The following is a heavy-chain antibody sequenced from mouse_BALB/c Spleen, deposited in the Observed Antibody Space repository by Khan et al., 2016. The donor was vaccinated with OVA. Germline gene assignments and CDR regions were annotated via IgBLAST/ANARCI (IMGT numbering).Heavy chain of an antibody. Sequence: QIQLVQSGPELKKPGETVKISCKASGYTFTNYGMNWVKQAPGKGLKWMGWINTYTGEPTYAVDFKGRFVFSLETSASTAYLQISNLKNEDMTTYFCARISSYWYSDVWGAGTTVTVSS. J-gene: IGHJ1*01. D-gene: IGHD6-2*01. CDR3: ARISSYWYSDV. V-gene: IGHV9-1*02. CDR2: INTYTGEP. CDR1: GYTFTNYG.